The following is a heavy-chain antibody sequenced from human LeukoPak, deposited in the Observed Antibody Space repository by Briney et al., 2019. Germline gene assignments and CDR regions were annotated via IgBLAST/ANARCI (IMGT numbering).Heavy chain of an antibody. CDR2: INDYTGDT. CDR1: GGSFTDYF. D-gene: IGHD6-6*01. V-gene: IGHV4-34*01. CDR3: ARSFRIAARTRDNYYYYYMDV. Sequence: SETLSLTCTVFGGSFTDYFWTWIRHSPGKGLEWIGEINDYTGDTKYNPSLNSRVSISLEKSKNQLSLELRSVTAADTAVYYCARSFRIAARTRDNYYYYYMDVWGKGTTVTVSS. J-gene: IGHJ6*03.